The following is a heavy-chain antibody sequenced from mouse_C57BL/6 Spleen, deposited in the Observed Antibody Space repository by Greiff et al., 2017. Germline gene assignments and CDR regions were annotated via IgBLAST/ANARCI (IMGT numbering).Heavy chain of an antibody. D-gene: IGHD2-1*01. Sequence: VQLQQSGPELVKPGASVKISCKASGYAFSSSWMNWVKQRPGKGLEWIGRIYPGDGDTNYNGKFKGKATLTADKSYSTAYMQLSSLTSEDSAVYFCARNGNYAYFDYWGQGTTLTVSS. CDR2: IYPGDGDT. CDR3: ARNGNYAYFDY. V-gene: IGHV1-82*01. CDR1: GYAFSSSW. J-gene: IGHJ2*01.